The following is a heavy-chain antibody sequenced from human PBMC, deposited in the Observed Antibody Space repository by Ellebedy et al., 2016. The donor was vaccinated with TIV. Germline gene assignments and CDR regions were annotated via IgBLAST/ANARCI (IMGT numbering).Heavy chain of an antibody. D-gene: IGHD3-10*01. CDR1: GFTFSSYS. J-gene: IGHJ3*02. CDR2: ISSSSSTI. CDR3: ARDETHYGPGTYYDAFDI. Sequence: GGSLRLXCAASGFTFSSYSMNWVRQAPGKGLEWVSYISSSSSTIYYADSVKGRFTISRDDAENSLYLQMNSLSAEDTAMYYCARDETHYGPGTYYDAFDIWGHGTMVTVSS. V-gene: IGHV3-48*01.